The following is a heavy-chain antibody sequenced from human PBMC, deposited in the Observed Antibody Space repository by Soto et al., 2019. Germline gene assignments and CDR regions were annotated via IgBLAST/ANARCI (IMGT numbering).Heavy chain of an antibody. CDR1: GFTFSDYY. CDR3: AKRSDYGGFFDS. J-gene: IGHJ4*02. V-gene: IGHV3-11*04. Sequence: GGSLRLSCAASGFTFSDYYMSWIRQAPGKGLEWVSYISSSGSTIYYADSVKGRFTISRDNAKNTLFLQMNSLRVEDTAIYYCAKRSDYGGFFDSWGQGTLVTVSS. CDR2: ISSSGSTI. D-gene: IGHD4-17*01.